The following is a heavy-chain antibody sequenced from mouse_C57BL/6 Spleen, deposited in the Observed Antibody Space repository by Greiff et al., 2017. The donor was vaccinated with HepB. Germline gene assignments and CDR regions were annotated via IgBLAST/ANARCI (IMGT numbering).Heavy chain of an antibody. CDR3: ARRVHYGFYAMDY. CDR2: IHPNSGST. J-gene: IGHJ4*01. CDR1: GYTFTSYW. V-gene: IGHV1-64*01. D-gene: IGHD1-1*01. Sequence: QVQLQQPGAELVKPGASVKLSCKASGYTFTSYWMHWVKQRPGQGLEWIGMIHPNSGSTNYNEKFKSKATLTVDKSSSTAYMQLSSLTSEDSAVYYCARRVHYGFYAMDYWGQGTSVTVSS.